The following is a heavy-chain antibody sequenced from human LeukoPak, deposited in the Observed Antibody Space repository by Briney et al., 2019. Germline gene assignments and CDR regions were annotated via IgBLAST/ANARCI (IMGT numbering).Heavy chain of an antibody. D-gene: IGHD3-3*01. J-gene: IGHJ4*02. CDR3: ARVDGSTIFGVVTRYYFDY. CDR1: GGSFSGYY. Sequence: SETLSLTCAVYGGSFSGYYWSWIRQPPGKGLDWIGEINHSGSTNYNPSLKSRVTISVDTSKNQFSLKLSSVTAADTAVYYCARVDGSTIFGVVTRYYFDYWGQGTLVTVSS. CDR2: INHSGST. V-gene: IGHV4-34*01.